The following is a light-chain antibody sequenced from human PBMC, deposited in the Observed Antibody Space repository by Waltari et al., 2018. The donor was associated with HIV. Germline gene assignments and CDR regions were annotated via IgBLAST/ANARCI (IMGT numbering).Light chain of an antibody. CDR2: DVT. CDR3: CSYAGSYTFV. V-gene: IGLV2-11*01. Sequence: QSALTQPRSVSGSPGQSVTIACTGTSSDVGGYNYVSWYQQHPGKAPKLMIYDVTKRPSGVPDRFSGSKSVNTASLTISGLQAEDDADYYCCSYAGSYTFVFVGGTKVTVL. J-gene: IGLJ2*01. CDR1: SSDVGGYNY.